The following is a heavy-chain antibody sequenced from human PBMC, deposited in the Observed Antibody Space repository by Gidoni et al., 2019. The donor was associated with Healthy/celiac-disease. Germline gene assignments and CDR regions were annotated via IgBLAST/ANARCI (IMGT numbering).Heavy chain of an antibody. J-gene: IGHJ4*02. CDR1: GGSISSYY. V-gene: IGHV4-59*01. CDR2: IYYSGST. CDR3: ARVLLTGDVIDY. D-gene: IGHD7-27*01. Sequence: QVQLQESGPGLVKPSETLSLTCPVSGGSISSYYWSWIRQPPGKGLEWIGYIYYSGSTNYNPSLKSRVTISVDTSKNQFSLKLSSVTAADTAVYYCARVLLTGDVIDYWGQGTLVTVSS.